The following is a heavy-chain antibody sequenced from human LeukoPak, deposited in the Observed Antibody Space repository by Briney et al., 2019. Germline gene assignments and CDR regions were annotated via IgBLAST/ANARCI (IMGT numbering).Heavy chain of an antibody. CDR2: ISGSGGST. Sequence: GGSLRLSCAASGFTFSSYAMSWVRQAPGKGLEWVSAISGSGGSTYYADSVKGRFIISRDNSKNTLYLQMNSLRAEDTAVYYCAKGWASYYDSSGYHPFDYWGQGTLVTVSS. CDR3: AKGWASYYDSSGYHPFDY. V-gene: IGHV3-23*01. J-gene: IGHJ4*02. D-gene: IGHD3-22*01. CDR1: GFTFSSYA.